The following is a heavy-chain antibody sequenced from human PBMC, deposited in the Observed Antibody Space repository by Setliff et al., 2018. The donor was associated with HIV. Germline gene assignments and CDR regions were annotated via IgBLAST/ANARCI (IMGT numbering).Heavy chain of an antibody. D-gene: IGHD4-17*01. CDR2: VFYTRFA. CDR1: GNSIRGYY. J-gene: IGHJ6*03. CDR3: ARGNSRRLRVHYYYYYMDV. V-gene: IGHV4-59*08. Sequence: KPSETLSLPCTVSGNSIRGYYWSWIRQPPGQGLEWMGYVFYTRFAAYNPPLKSRLTISVDTSKSQFSLRLTSVTAADTAVYYCARGNSRRLRVHYYYYYMDVWGKGTTVTVSS.